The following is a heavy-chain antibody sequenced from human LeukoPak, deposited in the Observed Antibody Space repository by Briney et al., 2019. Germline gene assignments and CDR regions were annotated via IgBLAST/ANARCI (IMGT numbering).Heavy chain of an antibody. V-gene: IGHV3-11*01. CDR3: ARVSNSGFLEWSIDYGMDV. J-gene: IGHJ6*02. D-gene: IGHD3-3*01. CDR1: GFTFSDYY. Sequence: GGSLRLSCAASGFTFSDYYMSWIRQAPGKGLEWVSYISSSGSTIYYADSVKGRFTISRDNAKNSLYLQMNSLRAEDTAVYYCARVSNSGFLEWSIDYGMDVWGQETTVTVSS. CDR2: ISSSGSTI.